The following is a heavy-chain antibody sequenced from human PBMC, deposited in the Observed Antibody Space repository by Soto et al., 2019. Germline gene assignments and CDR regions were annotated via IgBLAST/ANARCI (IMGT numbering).Heavy chain of an antibody. D-gene: IGHD6-6*01. CDR2: ISYDGSNK. CDR3: AKGRPYKPYSSSSRHYYYGMDV. Sequence: GGSLRLSCAASGFTFSSYGMHWVRQAPGKGLEWVAVISYDGSNKYYADSVKGRFTISRDNSKNTLYLQMNSLRAEDTAVYYCAKGRPYKPYSSSSRHYYYGMDVWGQGTTVTVSS. CDR1: GFTFSSYG. V-gene: IGHV3-30*18. J-gene: IGHJ6*02.